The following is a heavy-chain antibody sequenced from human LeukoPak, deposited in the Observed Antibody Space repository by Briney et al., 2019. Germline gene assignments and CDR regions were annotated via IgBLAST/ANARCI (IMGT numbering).Heavy chain of an antibody. CDR2: TYYRSKWYN. CDR1: GDSVSSISAA. CDR3: ARDWRDYYDSSGYYYGYFDY. V-gene: IGHV6-1*01. Sequence: LSQTLSLTCAISGDSVSSISAAWNWIRQSPSRGLEWLGRTYYRSKWYNDYAVSVKSRITINPDTSKNQFSLQLNSVTPEDTAVYYCARDWRDYYDSSGYYYGYFDYWGRGTLVTVSS. D-gene: IGHD3-22*01. J-gene: IGHJ4*02.